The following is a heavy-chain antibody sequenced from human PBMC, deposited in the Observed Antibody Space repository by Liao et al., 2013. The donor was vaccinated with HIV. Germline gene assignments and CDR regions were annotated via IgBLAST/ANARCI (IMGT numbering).Heavy chain of an antibody. Sequence: QVQLQQWGAGLLKPSETLSLTCTVSGGSISSSSYYWGWIRQPPGKGLEWIGSIYYSGSTYYNPSLKSRVTISVDTSKNQFSLKLSSVTAADTAVYYCARGGRRALLGGFPQRYWGQGTLVTVSS. D-gene: IGHD2-15*01. CDR3: ARGGRRALLGGFPQRY. V-gene: IGHV4-39*07. J-gene: IGHJ4*02. CDR2: IYYSGST. CDR1: GGSISSSSYY.